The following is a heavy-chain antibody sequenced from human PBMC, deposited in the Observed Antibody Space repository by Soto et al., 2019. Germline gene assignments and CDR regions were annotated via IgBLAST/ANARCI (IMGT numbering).Heavy chain of an antibody. CDR3: ARGLRIYGMDV. D-gene: IGHD2-15*01. Sequence: GGSVKVLCKASGYPLPSFYNKRVRQATGQGLEWMGWMNPNSGNTGYAQKFQGRVTMTRNTSISTAYMELSSLRSEDTAVYYCARGLRIYGMDVWGQGTTVTV. CDR2: MNPNSGNT. V-gene: IGHV1-8*01. J-gene: IGHJ6*02. CDR1: GYPLPSFY.